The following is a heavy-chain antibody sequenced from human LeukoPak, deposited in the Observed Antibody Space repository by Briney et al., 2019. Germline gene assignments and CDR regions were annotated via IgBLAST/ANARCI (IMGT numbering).Heavy chain of an antibody. V-gene: IGHV4-34*01. J-gene: IGHJ4*02. CDR1: GGSFSGYY. CDR3: AGGIAGGAFDY. D-gene: IGHD6-13*01. Sequence: PSGTLSLTCAVYGGSFSGYYWSWIRQPPGKGLEWIGEINHSGSTNYNPSLKSRVTISVDTSKTQFSLKLSSVTAADTAVYYCAGGIAGGAFDYWGEGTLVTVSS. CDR2: INHSGST.